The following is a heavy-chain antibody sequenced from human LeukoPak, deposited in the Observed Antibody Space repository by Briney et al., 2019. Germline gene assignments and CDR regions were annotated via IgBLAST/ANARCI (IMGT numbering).Heavy chain of an antibody. CDR1: GFTFSSYA. D-gene: IGHD3-10*01. CDR2: ISGSGGST. Sequence: GGSLKLSCAASGFTFSSYAMSWVRQAPGKGLEWVSAISGSGGSTYYADSVKGRFTISRDNSKNTLYLQMNSLRAEDTAVYYCAKVLWFGEPTLRDYWGQGTLVTVSS. J-gene: IGHJ4*02. CDR3: AKVLWFGEPTLRDY. V-gene: IGHV3-23*01.